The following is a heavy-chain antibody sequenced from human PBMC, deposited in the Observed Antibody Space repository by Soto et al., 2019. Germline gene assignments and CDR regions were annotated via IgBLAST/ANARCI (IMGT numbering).Heavy chain of an antibody. D-gene: IGHD6-13*01. CDR2: IIPIFGTA. V-gene: IGHV1-69*13. J-gene: IGHJ4*02. CDR3: ARDQQQLEGPFDY. Sequence: SVKVSCKASGGTFSSYAISWVRQAPGQGLEWMGGIIPIFGTANYAQKFQGRVTITADESTSTAYMELSSLRSEDTAVYYCARDQQQLEGPFDYWGQGTQVTVSS. CDR1: GGTFSSYA.